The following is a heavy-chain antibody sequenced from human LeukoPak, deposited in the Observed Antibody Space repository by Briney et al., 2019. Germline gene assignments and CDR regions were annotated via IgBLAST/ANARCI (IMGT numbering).Heavy chain of an antibody. Sequence: GGSLRLSCAASGFTVSSNYMSWVRQAPGKGLEWVSVIYSGGSTYYADSVKGRFTISRDNSKNTLYLQMNSLRAEDTAVYYCARAYVVVTATGAFDIWARGQWSPSLQ. CDR3: ARAYVVVTATGAFDI. D-gene: IGHD2-21*02. CDR2: IYSGGST. CDR1: GFTVSSNY. J-gene: IGHJ3*02. V-gene: IGHV3-53*01.